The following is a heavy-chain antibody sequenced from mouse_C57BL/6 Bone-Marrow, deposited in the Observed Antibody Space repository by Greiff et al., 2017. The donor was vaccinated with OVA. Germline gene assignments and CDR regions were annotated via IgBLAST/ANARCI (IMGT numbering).Heavy chain of an antibody. V-gene: IGHV1-55*01. J-gene: IGHJ4*01. D-gene: IGHD3-2*02. Sequence: VQLQQPGAELVKPAASVTMSCTASGYTFTSYWITWVKQRPGQGLEWLGDIYPGSGSTNYNEKFKSKATLTVDTSSRTAYMQLSSLTSEDSAVYCCARRSSGYVGYAMDYWGQGTLVTVSS. CDR2: IYPGSGST. CDR3: ARRSSGYVGYAMDY. CDR1: GYTFTSYW.